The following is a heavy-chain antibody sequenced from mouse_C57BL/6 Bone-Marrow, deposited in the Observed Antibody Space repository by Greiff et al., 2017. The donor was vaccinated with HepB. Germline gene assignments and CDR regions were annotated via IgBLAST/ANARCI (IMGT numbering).Heavy chain of an antibody. CDR3: ATPYGSSYSAWFAY. CDR1: GFSLTSYG. D-gene: IGHD1-1*01. Sequence: VKVVESGPGLVAPSQSLSITCTVSGFSLTSYGVDWVRQPPGKGLEWLGVIWGGGSTNYNSALMSRLSISKDNSKSQVFLKMNSLQTDDTAMYYCATPYGSSYSAWFAYWGQGTLVTVSA. V-gene: IGHV2-9*01. J-gene: IGHJ3*01. CDR2: IWGGGST.